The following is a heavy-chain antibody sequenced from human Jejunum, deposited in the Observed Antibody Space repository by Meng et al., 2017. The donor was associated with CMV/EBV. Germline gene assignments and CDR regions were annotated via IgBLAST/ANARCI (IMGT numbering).Heavy chain of an antibody. V-gene: IGHV3-30*02. D-gene: IGHD2-15*01. J-gene: IGHJ4*02. Sequence: VEAGGGVVQAEGSLRLSCVTSRFPVNMYDMHWVRQAPGKVLDWVTCIRHDGSEDFYVDSVKGRFTISRDNSKNTLYLQMNSLRVDDSALYYCTKGGFDSWGQGTLVTVSS. CDR2: IRHDGSED. CDR1: RFPVNMYD. CDR3: TKGGFDS.